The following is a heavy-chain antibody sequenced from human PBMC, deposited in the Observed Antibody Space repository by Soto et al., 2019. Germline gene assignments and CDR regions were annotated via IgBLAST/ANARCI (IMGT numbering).Heavy chain of an antibody. V-gene: IGHV3-30*18. CDR2: ISYDGSNK. Sequence: QVQLVESGGGVVQPGRSLRLSCAASGFTFSSYGMHWVRQAPGKGLEWVAVISYDGSNKYYADSVKGRFTISRDNSKNKLYQQMNSLRAEDTAVYYCAKDTHDSNENFEYFQHWGQGTLVTVSS. J-gene: IGHJ1*01. CDR3: AKDTHDSNENFEYFQH. D-gene: IGHD1-1*01. CDR1: GFTFSSYG.